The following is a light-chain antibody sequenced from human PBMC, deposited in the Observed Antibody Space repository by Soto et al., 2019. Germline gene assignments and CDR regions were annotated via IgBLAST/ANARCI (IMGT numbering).Light chain of an antibody. Sequence: DIQMTQSPSSLSASVGDRVTITCRASQGISNYLAWYQQKPGKVPKLLIYAASTLQSGVPSRFSGSGSGTDFTLTISSLQPEDVATYYGQKYNSDGTFGQGTKVEIK. V-gene: IGKV1-27*01. CDR3: QKYNSDGT. J-gene: IGKJ1*01. CDR1: QGISNY. CDR2: AAS.